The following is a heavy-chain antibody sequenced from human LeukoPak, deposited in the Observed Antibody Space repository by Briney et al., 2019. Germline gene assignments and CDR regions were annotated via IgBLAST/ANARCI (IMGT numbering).Heavy chain of an antibody. Sequence: PSETLSLTCTVSGGSISSYYWSWIRQPPGKGLERIGYIYYSGSTNYNPSLKSRVTISVDTSKNQFSLKLSSVTAADTAVYYCARARRDGYNKTPDYWGQGTLVTVSS. CDR1: GGSISSYY. CDR2: IYYSGST. CDR3: ARARRDGYNKTPDY. V-gene: IGHV4-59*01. J-gene: IGHJ4*02. D-gene: IGHD5-24*01.